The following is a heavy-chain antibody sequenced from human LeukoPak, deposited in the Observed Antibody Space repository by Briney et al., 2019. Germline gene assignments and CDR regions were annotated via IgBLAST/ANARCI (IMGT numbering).Heavy chain of an antibody. Sequence: GASVKVSCKVSGYTLTELSMHWVRQAPGKGLEWMGGFDPEDGETIYAQKFQGRVTMTEDTSTDTAYMELSSLRSEDTAVYYCATYDPMARGVISWYFDLWGRGTLVTVSS. D-gene: IGHD3-10*01. V-gene: IGHV1-24*01. J-gene: IGHJ2*01. CDR2: FDPEDGET. CDR3: ATYDPMARGVISWYFDL. CDR1: GYTLTELS.